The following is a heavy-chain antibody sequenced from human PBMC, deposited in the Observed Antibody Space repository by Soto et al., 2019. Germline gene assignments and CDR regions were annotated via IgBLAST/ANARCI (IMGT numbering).Heavy chain of an antibody. D-gene: IGHD2-2*01. Sequence: QVQLVESGGGVVQPGRSLRLSCAASGFTFSSYAMHWVRQAPGKGLEWVAVISYDGSNKYYADSVKGRFTISRDNSKNXXYLQMNSLRAEDTAVYYCARDIVLVPAAMSGGMDVWGQGTTVTVSS. J-gene: IGHJ6*02. CDR2: ISYDGSNK. CDR1: GFTFSSYA. V-gene: IGHV3-30-3*01. CDR3: ARDIVLVPAAMSGGMDV.